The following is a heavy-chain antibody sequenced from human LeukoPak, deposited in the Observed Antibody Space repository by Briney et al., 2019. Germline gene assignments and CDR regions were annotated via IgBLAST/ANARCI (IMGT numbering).Heavy chain of an antibody. J-gene: IGHJ3*02. CDR2: IYYSGST. CDR3: ARAFMVLGENDALDI. V-gene: IGHV4-59*01. Sequence: SETLSLTCTVSGGSISSYYWSWIRQPPGKGLEWIGYIYYSGSTNYNPSLKSRVTISVDTSKNQFSLKLSSVTAADTAVYYCARAFMVLGENDALDIWGQGTMVTVSS. CDR1: GGSISSYY. D-gene: IGHD3-10*01.